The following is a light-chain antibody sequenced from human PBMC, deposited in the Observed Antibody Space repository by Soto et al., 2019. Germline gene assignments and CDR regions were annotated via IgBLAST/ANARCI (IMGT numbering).Light chain of an antibody. CDR2: VNSGGSH. Sequence: QPVLTQSPSSSASLGASVKLTCTLSSGHSNYAIAWHQQQPEKGPRYLIKVNSGGSHIKGDGIPDRFSGSSSWAERYLFISRLQSEDEADYYCQTRGTGSAIVVFGGGTQLTVL. J-gene: IGLJ7*01. CDR1: SGHSNYA. V-gene: IGLV4-69*01. CDR3: QTRGTGSAIVV.